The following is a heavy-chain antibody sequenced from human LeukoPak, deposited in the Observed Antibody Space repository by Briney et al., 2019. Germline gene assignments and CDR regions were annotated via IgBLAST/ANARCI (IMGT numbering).Heavy chain of an antibody. Sequence: PRGSLRLSRAASGFTLSSLAISWVRQAPRKRLGWVSAIRGTGGRSSYADSVKGRFTNSRHNSKHTPYLPMDRLRAPGPAVHYFAKVFDFGGQGTRVPVFS. V-gene: IGHV3-23*01. J-gene: IGHJ5*01. CDR1: GFTLSSLA. CDR3: AKVFDF. CDR2: IRGTGGRS.